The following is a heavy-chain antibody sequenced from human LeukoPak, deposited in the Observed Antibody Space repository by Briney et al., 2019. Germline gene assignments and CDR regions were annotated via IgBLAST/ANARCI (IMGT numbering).Heavy chain of an antibody. CDR3: ARATSKTAGFDF. D-gene: IGHD2-2*01. J-gene: IGHJ4*02. CDR1: GFSVSSNY. CDR2: ISGGGST. V-gene: IGHV3-66*01. Sequence: GGSLRLSCAASGFSVSSNYMNWVRQAPGKGLEWVSLISGGGSTDYADFTRGRFTISRDNYNNTVFLQMNYLGADDTAVYFCARATSKTAGFDFWGQGTLVTVSS.